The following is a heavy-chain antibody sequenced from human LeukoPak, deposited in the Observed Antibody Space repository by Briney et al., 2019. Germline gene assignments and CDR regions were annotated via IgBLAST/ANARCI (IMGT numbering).Heavy chain of an antibody. Sequence: SETLSLTCTVSGTSISRHYWSWLPQSAGLGLEWLGYISTTGITTYNPSLAGRVTMSEDPSQNQLSLTLSSVTAADTAVYFCARQDGLWVGDLGGWFDFWGQGIQVTVSS. CDR1: GTSISRHY. V-gene: IGHV4-4*09. J-gene: IGHJ5*01. CDR2: ISTTGIT. CDR3: ARQDGLWVGDLGGWFDF. D-gene: IGHD3-10*01.